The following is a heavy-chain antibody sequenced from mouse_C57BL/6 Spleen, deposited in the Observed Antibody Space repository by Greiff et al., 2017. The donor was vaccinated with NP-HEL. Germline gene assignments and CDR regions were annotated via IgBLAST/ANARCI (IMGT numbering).Heavy chain of an antibody. V-gene: IGHV1-52*01. Sequence: VQLQQPGAELVRPGSSVKLSCKASGYTFTSYWMHWVKQRPIQGLDWIGNIDPSDSETHYNQKFKDKATLTVDKSSSTAYMQLSSLTSEDSAVYYRARLGTTVVTDYWGKGTTLTVSS. CDR2: IDPSDSET. CDR3: ARLGTTVVTDY. CDR1: GYTFTSYW. J-gene: IGHJ2*01. D-gene: IGHD1-1*01.